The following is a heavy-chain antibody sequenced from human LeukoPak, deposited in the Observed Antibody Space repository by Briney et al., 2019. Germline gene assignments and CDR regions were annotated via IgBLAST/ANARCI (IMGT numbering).Heavy chain of an antibody. V-gene: IGHV4-4*07. CDR3: ARAGTLQSNPSAFDI. D-gene: IGHD5-24*01. CDR2: IYTRGST. Sequence: PSETLSLTCTVSGGSINNYYWSWIRQPAGKGLEWIGRIYTRGSTNYNPSLKSRVTMSVDTSKNQFSLKLSSVTAADTAVYYCARAGTLQSNPSAFDIWGQGTMVTVSS. CDR1: GGSINNYY. J-gene: IGHJ3*02.